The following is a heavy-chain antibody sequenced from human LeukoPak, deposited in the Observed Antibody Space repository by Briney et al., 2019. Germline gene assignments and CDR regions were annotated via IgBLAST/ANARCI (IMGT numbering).Heavy chain of an antibody. J-gene: IGHJ3*02. V-gene: IGHV3-73*01. CDR3: TSYIKQVVSAFDI. CDR1: GFTFSGSA. D-gene: IGHD6-6*01. Sequence: GGSLRLSCAASGFTFSGSAMHWVRQASGKGLEWVGRIRSKANSYATAYAASVKGRSTISRDDSKNTAYLQMNSLKTEDTAVYYCTSYIKQVVSAFDIWGQGTMVTVSS. CDR2: IRSKANSYAT.